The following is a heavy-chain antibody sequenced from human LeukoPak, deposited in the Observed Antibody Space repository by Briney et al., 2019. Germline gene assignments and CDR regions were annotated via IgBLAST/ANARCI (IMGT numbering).Heavy chain of an antibody. CDR1: GFTVSSNY. J-gene: IGHJ4*02. Sequence: GGSLRLSCEASGFTVSSNYMTWVRQAPGKGLEWVSVIYSGGSTYYADSVKGRFTISRGNSKNTLYLQMNSLRAEDTAVYYCARSRLFFDYWGQGTLVTVSS. CDR2: IYSGGST. D-gene: IGHD4/OR15-4a*01. CDR3: ARSRLFFDY. V-gene: IGHV3-53*01.